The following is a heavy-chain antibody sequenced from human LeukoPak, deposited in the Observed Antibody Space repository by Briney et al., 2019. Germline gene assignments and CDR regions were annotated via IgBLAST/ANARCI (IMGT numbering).Heavy chain of an antibody. Sequence: GGSLRLSCAASGFTFSSYAMSWVRQAPGKGLEWVSAISGSGGSTYYADSVKGRFTISRDNSKNTLYLQMNSLRAEDTAVYYCARTRYSSGCGAFDPWGQGILVTVSS. D-gene: IGHD6-19*01. CDR1: GFTFSSYA. CDR3: ARTRYSSGCGAFDP. CDR2: ISGSGGST. J-gene: IGHJ5*02. V-gene: IGHV3-23*01.